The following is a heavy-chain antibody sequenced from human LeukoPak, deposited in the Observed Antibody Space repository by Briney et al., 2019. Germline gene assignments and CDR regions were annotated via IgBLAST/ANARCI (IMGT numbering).Heavy chain of an antibody. Sequence: GGSLRLSCAASGFTFSSYAMSWVRQAPGKGLEWVSAISGSGGSTYYADSVKGRFTISRDNSKNTLFLQMNSLRAEDTAVYYCAKEVYYDILTGYSTWGQGTLVTVSS. CDR3: AKEVYYDILTGYST. CDR1: GFTFSSYA. CDR2: ISGSGGST. J-gene: IGHJ5*02. V-gene: IGHV3-23*01. D-gene: IGHD3-9*01.